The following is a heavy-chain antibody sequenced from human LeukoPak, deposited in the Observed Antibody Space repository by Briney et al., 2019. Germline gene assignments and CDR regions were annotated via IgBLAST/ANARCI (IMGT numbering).Heavy chain of an antibody. CDR2: ISYSGST. D-gene: IGHD5-18*01. V-gene: IGHV4-59*05. CDR3: ASRSGRTAPLDY. Sequence: GSLRLSCAASGFTFSDYYMTWIRQAPGKGLEWIGTISYSGSTYYNPSLKSRVTISVDTSKNQFSLKLTSVTAADTAVFYCASRSGRTAPLDYWGQGTLVTVSS. CDR1: GFTFSDYY. J-gene: IGHJ4*02.